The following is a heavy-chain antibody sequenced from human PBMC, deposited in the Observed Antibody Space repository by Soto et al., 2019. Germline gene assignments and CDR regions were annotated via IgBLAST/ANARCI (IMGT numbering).Heavy chain of an antibody. CDR3: VRARATDSRPDY. J-gene: IGHJ4*02. Sequence: ESGGGLVKPGGSLRLSCVASGFTFSLYSMVWVRQAPGKGLEWVSSISSSSSYIYYADSLKGRFSISRDNAKNSLYLQMDSLRVEDTATYYCVRARATDSRPDYWGQGSLVTVSS. CDR2: ISSSSSYI. V-gene: IGHV3-21*01. CDR1: GFTFSLYS. D-gene: IGHD3-22*01.